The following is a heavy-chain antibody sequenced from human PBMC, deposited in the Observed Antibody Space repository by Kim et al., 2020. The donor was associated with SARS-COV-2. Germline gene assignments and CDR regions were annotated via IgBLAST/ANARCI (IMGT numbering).Heavy chain of an antibody. D-gene: IGHD3-16*02. CDR3: ASALGH. V-gene: IGHV4-4*07. J-gene: IGHJ4*02. Sequence: YTSARTNYNPPLHSRVTMSVDMAKNQFSLKLSSVTAADTAVYYCASALGHWSQGTLVTVSS. CDR2: YTSART.